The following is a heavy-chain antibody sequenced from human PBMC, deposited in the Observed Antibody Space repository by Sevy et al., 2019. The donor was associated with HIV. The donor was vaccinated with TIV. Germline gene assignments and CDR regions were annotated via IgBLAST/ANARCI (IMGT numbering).Heavy chain of an antibody. CDR1: GFTFSSYA. CDR2: ISGSGGST. V-gene: IGHV3-23*01. J-gene: IGHJ4*02. Sequence: GGSLRLSCVASGFTFSSYAMSWVRQAPGKGLEWVSGISGSGGSTYYADSVKGRFTVSRDNSKNTLYLQMNSLRDEDTAVYYCAKDSASMIVVVIDYWGQGTLVTVSS. D-gene: IGHD3-22*01. CDR3: AKDSASMIVVVIDY.